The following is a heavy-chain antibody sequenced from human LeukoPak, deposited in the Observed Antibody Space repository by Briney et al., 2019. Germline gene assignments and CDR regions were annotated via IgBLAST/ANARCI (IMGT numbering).Heavy chain of an antibody. CDR1: GGSISSYY. J-gene: IGHJ6*02. D-gene: IGHD4-17*01. CDR2: IYYSGST. CDR3: ASTVHRPYGMDV. V-gene: IGHV4-59*01. Sequence: SETLSLTCTVSGGSISSYYWSWIRQPPGKGLEWIGYIYYSGSTNYNPSLKSRVTISVDTSKNRFSLKLSSVTAADTAVYYCASTVHRPYGMDVWGQGTTVTVSS.